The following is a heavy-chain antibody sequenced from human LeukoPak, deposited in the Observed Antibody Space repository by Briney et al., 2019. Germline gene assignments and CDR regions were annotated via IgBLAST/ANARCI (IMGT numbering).Heavy chain of an antibody. Sequence: ASVKVSCKVSGYTFTDYYMHWVQQAPGQGLEWMGRVNPNSGGTNYAQKFQGRVTMTRDTSISTAYMELSRLRSDDTAVYYCARVVDEGLGELSLYRPWYFDLWGRGTLVTVSS. CDR2: VNPNSGGT. J-gene: IGHJ2*01. CDR3: ARVVDEGLGELSLYRPWYFDL. CDR1: GYTFTDYY. D-gene: IGHD3-16*02. V-gene: IGHV1-2*06.